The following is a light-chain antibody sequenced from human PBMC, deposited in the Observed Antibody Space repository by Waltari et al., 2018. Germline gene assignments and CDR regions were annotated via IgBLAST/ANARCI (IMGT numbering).Light chain of an antibody. J-gene: IGKJ1*01. CDR2: DAS. CDR1: QSVGRS. CDR3: QHYVRLPAT. V-gene: IGKV3-20*01. Sequence: DIVLTQSPGTLSLSPGERATPACRASQSVGRSLAWYQQKPGQAPRPLIYDASRRAIGIPDRFSGSGAGTDFSLTISRLEPEDFAVYYCQHYVRLPATFGQGTKVEI.